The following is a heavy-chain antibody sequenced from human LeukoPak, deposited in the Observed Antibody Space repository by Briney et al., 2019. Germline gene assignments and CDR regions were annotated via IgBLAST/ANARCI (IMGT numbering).Heavy chain of an antibody. V-gene: IGHV1-18*01. J-gene: IGHJ6*02. CDR1: GYTFTSYG. CDR2: ISAYNGNT. Sequence: ASVKVSCKASGYTFTSYGISWVRQAPGQGLEWMGWISAYNGNTNYAQKLQGRVTMTTDTSTSTAYMELRSLRSDDTAVYYCARDITTVTILVYYYYGMDVWGQGTTVTVSS. CDR3: ARDITTVTILVYYYYGMDV. D-gene: IGHD4-17*01.